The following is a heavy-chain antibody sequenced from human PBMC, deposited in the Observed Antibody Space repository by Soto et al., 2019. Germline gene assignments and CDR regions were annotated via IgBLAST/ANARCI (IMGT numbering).Heavy chain of an antibody. CDR1: GGSISCGGYY. D-gene: IGHD6-25*01. CDR3: AREAAGILNWFDP. CDR2: IYHSGST. J-gene: IGHJ5*02. Sequence: QVQLQESGPGLVKPSQTLSLTCTVSGGSISCGGYYWSWIRQHPGKGLEWIGYIYHSGSTYYNPSLKSRVTISVDTCKNQFSLKLSSVTVADTAVYYCAREAAGILNWFDPWGQGTLVTVSS. V-gene: IGHV4-31*03.